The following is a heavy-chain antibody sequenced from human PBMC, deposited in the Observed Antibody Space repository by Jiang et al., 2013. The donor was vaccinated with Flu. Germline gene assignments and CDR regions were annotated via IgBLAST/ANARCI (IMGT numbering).Heavy chain of an antibody. V-gene: IGHV4-39*01. CDR2: IYYSGST. Sequence: LLKPSEALSLTCTVSGGSISSSSYYWGWIRQPPGKGLEWIGSIYYSGSTYYNPSLKSRVTISVDTSKNQFSLKLSSVTAADTAVYYCASLYYYDSSGLSDAFDIWGQGTMVTVSS. CDR1: GGSISSSSYY. CDR3: ASLYYYDSSGLSDAFDI. J-gene: IGHJ3*02. D-gene: IGHD3-22*01.